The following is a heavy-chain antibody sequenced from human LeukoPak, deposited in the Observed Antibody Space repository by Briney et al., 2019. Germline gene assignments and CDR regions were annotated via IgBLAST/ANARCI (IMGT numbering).Heavy chain of an antibody. CDR3: ARSFNYYYYYMDV. CDR2: IKQDGSEK. J-gene: IGHJ6*03. CDR1: GFTFSSYW. D-gene: IGHD3-16*02. Sequence: PGGSLRLSCPASGFTFSSYWMSWVRQAPGKGLEWVANIKQDGSEKYYVDSVKGRFTISRDNAKNSLYLQMNSLRAEDTAVYYCARSFNYYYYYMDVWGKGTTVTVSS. V-gene: IGHV3-7*01.